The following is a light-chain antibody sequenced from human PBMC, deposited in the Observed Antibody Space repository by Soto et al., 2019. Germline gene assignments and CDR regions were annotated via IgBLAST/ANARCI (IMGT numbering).Light chain of an antibody. CDR3: RSFKATTSSV. Sequence: QSVLTEPPSACGARGQPVTIPCTGTYSDIGAYNYVSWYQQRPGEAPKLIIYEVSKRPSGVPDRIFASKSGNTASLTVSGISTDYDDNSPCRSFKATTSSVFGTGTTVT. CDR2: EVS. J-gene: IGLJ1*01. CDR1: YSDIGAYNY. V-gene: IGLV2-8*01.